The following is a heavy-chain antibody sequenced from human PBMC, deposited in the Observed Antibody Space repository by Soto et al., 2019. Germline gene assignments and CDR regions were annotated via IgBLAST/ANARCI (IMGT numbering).Heavy chain of an antibody. CDR1: GLTFSSYA. CDR2: ISGSGRST. CDR3: AKEDIVVVDDAFDI. J-gene: IGHJ3*02. V-gene: IGHV3-23*01. D-gene: IGHD2-15*01. Sequence: EVQLLESGGGLVQPGGSLRLSCAVSGLTFSSYAMSWVRQAPGKGLEWVSAISGSGRSTYYADSVKGRFTISKDKSKNTLYLQMDSLRAEDTAVYYCAKEDIVVVDDAFDIWGQGTMVTVSS.